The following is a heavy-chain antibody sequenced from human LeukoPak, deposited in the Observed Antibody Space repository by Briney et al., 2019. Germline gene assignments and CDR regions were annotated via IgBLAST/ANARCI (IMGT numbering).Heavy chain of an antibody. CDR1: GGSISSYY. J-gene: IGHJ1*01. CDR2: IYYSGST. V-gene: IGHV4-59*01. Sequence: PSETLSLTCTVSGGSISSYYWSWTRQPPGKGLEWIGYIYYSGSTNYNPSLKSRVTISVDTSKNQFSLKLSSVTAADTAVYYCARESAEYFQHWGQGTLVTVSS. CDR3: ARESAEYFQH.